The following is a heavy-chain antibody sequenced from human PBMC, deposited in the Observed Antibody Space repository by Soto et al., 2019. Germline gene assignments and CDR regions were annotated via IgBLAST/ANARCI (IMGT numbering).Heavy chain of an antibody. J-gene: IGHJ6*02. Sequence: ASVKVSCKISGGTFSRYSISWVRQAPGQGLEWMGGIVPIFGTRNYAQKFQDRVTITTDESATTAHMELSNLRSEDTAVYYCARPYEGGYSSNHHYYYALDVWGQGTAVTVSS. CDR2: IVPIFGTR. D-gene: IGHD3-22*01. V-gene: IGHV1-69*05. CDR1: GGTFSRYS. CDR3: ARPYEGGYSSNHHYYYALDV.